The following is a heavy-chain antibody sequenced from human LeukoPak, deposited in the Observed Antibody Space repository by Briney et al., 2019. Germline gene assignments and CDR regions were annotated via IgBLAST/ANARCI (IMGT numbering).Heavy chain of an antibody. CDR3: ARGRSAGSYPKLYYFDY. D-gene: IGHD3-10*01. V-gene: IGHV3-66*01. Sequence: PGGSLRLSCAASGFTVSSNYMSWVRQAPGKGLEWVSVIYSGGSTYYPDSVKGRFTISRDNSKNTLYLQMNSLRAEDTAVYYCARGRSAGSYPKLYYFDYWGQGTLVTVSS. CDR1: GFTVSSNY. CDR2: IYSGGST. J-gene: IGHJ4*02.